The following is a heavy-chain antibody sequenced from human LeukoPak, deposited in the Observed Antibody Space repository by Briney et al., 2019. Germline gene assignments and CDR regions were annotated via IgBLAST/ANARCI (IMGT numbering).Heavy chain of an antibody. CDR3: ARGDCSSTSCDY. J-gene: IGHJ4*02. V-gene: IGHV4-61*02. CDR1: GGSISSGSYY. CDR2: IYTSGST. Sequence: PSETLSLTCTVSGGSISSGSYYWSWIRQPAGKGLEWIGRIYTSGSTNYNPSLKSRVTMSVDTSKNQFSLKLSSVTAADTAVYYCARGDCSSTSCDYWGQGTLVTVSS. D-gene: IGHD2-2*01.